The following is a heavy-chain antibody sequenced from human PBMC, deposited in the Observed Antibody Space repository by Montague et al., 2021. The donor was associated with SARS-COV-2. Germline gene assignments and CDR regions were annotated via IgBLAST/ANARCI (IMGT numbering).Heavy chain of an antibody. V-gene: IGHV2-5*02. J-gene: IGHJ4*02. CDR3: AQSTDVLRYFDWTYKMRGFDN. CDR1: GFSLSTSGVG. D-gene: IGHD3-9*01. Sequence: PALVKPTQTLTLTCTFSGFSLSTSGVGVGWIRQPPGKALEWLALIYWDDDKRYSPSLKSRLTITKDTSKNQVVLTMTNMDPVDTATYYCAQSTDVLRYFDWTYKMRGFDNWGQGTLVTVSS. CDR2: IYWDDDK.